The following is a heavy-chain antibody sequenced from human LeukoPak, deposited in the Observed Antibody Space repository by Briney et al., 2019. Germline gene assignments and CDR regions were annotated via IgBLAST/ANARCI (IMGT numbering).Heavy chain of an antibody. D-gene: IGHD6-19*01. J-gene: IGHJ3*02. CDR2: IYYSGST. CDR1: GGSISSSSYY. CDR3: ASLAVAGNGNAFDI. Sequence: SETLSLTCTVSGGSISSSSYYWGWIRQPPGKGLEWIGCIYYSGSTYYNPSLKSRVTISVDTSKNQFSLKLSSVTVADTAVYYCASLAVAGNGNAFDIWGQGTMVTVSS. V-gene: IGHV4-39*01.